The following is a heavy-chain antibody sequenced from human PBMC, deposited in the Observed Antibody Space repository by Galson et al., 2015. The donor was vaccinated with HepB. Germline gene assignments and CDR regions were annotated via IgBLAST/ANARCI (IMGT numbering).Heavy chain of an antibody. CDR3: ARAPGYYDILTGIDY. J-gene: IGHJ4*02. V-gene: IGHV1-18*01. D-gene: IGHD3-9*01. Sequence: SVKVSCKASGYTFTSYGISWVRQAPGQGLEWMGWISAYNGNTNYAQKLQGRVTMTTDTSTSTAYMELRSLRSDDTAVYYCARAPGYYDILTGIDYWGQGTLVTVSS. CDR1: GYTFTSYG. CDR2: ISAYNGNT.